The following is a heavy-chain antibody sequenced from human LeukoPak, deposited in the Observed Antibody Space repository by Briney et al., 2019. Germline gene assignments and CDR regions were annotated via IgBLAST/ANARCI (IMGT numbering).Heavy chain of an antibody. CDR3: ARDEYYGSGSKSFHYYVMDA. D-gene: IGHD3-10*01. Sequence: GGSLRLSCAASGFTFSSYEMNWVRQAPGKGLEWVSYISSSGSTIYYADSVKGRFTISRDNAKNSLYLQMNNLRAEDTAVYYCARDEYYGSGSKSFHYYVMDAWGKGTTVTVSS. J-gene: IGHJ6*04. CDR2: ISSSGSTI. V-gene: IGHV3-48*03. CDR1: GFTFSSYE.